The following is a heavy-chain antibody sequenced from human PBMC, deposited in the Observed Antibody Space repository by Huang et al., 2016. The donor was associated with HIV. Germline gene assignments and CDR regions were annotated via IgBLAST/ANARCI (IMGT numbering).Heavy chain of an antibody. V-gene: IGHV5-51*01. J-gene: IGHJ4*02. CDR2: IQPGDSDP. Sequence: ELQLVQSGAEVKKPGESLKISCKGSENNFNTYWIGWVRQMPGKGLEWMGIIQPGDSDPGYSPSFRGQVTFSADKSINTAYLQWTYLKASDTAMYYCARWMSSGSYYYFDFWGQGTLVTVSS. CDR3: ARWMSSGSYYYFDF. D-gene: IGHD1-26*01. CDR1: ENNFNTYW.